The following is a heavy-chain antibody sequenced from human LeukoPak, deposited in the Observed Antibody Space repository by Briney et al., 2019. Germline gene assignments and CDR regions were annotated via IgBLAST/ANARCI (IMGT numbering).Heavy chain of an antibody. CDR3: ARDHYGDYGGYFDY. D-gene: IGHD4-17*01. CDR1: GGSLSSYY. CDR2: IYYSGST. V-gene: IGHV4-59*01. Sequence: SETLSLTCTVSGGSLSSYYWSWIRQPPGKGLEWIGYIYYSGSTNYNPSLKSRVTISVDTSKNQFSLKLSSVTAADTAVYYCARDHYGDYGGYFDYWGQGTLVTVSS. J-gene: IGHJ4*02.